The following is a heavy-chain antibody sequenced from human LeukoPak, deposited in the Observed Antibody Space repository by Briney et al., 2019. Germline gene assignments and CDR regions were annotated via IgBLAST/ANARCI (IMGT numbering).Heavy chain of an antibody. CDR1: GFIFSSYW. CDR2: IKEDGSEK. J-gene: IGHJ4*02. CDR3: ARDAGYGYDRFDY. Sequence: GGSLRLSCAASGFIFSSYWMAWDRQAPGKGLEWVANIKEDGSEKNYVDSVKGRFTISRDNAKNSLYLQMNSLRAEDTAVYYCARDAGYGYDRFDYWGQGTQVTVSS. D-gene: IGHD5-18*01. V-gene: IGHV3-7*01.